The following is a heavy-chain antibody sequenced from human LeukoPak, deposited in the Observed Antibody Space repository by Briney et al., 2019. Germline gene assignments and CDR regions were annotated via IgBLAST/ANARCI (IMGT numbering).Heavy chain of an antibody. J-gene: IGHJ3*02. Sequence: SETLSLTCAVYGGSFSGYYWGWIRQPPGKGLEWIGSIYYSGSTYYNPSLKSRVTISVDTSKNQFSLKLSSVTAADTAVYYCARMRVGYCSSTSCYGAFDIWGQGTMVTVSS. CDR2: IYYSGST. CDR3: ARMRVGYCSSTSCYGAFDI. V-gene: IGHV4-34*01. CDR1: GGSFSGYY. D-gene: IGHD2-2*01.